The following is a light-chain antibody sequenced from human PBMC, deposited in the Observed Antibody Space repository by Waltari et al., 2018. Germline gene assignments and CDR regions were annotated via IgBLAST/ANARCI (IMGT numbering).Light chain of an antibody. J-gene: IGKJ1*01. CDR3: HQYGLSART. CDR1: QRVANNY. Sequence: PGERATLSCRASQRVANNYLAWYQQRPGQAPRLLIYAASSRATGIPDLFSGSVSGTEFTLTISRLEPEDSAVYYCHQYGLSARTFGQGTKVEI. CDR2: AAS. V-gene: IGKV3-20*01.